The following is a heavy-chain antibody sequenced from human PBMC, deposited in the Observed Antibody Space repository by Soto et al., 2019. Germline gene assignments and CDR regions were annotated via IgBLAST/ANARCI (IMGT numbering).Heavy chain of an antibody. D-gene: IGHD3-9*01. CDR1: GFSLSTSGVG. CDR2: IYWDGDK. Sequence: HITLKESGPTLVKPTQTLTLTCTFSGFSLSTSGVGVGWIRQPTGTALEWLVHIYWDGDKRSSPSLRSRLTITKDTPKKQVVRTTANKYPVDTATYFREHRRIGSTDWFYGTFDIWGQGTLVTVSA. CDR3: EHRRIGSTDWFYGTFDI. V-gene: IGHV2-5*02. J-gene: IGHJ3*02.